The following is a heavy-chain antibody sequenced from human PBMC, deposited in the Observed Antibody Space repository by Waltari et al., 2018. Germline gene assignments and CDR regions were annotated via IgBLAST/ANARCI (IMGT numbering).Heavy chain of an antibody. D-gene: IGHD2-8*01. V-gene: IGHV1-69*10. CDR2: IVPILGIA. Sequence: QVQLVQSGAEVKKPGSSVKVSCKASGGTFSSYAISWVRRDAGQGVEWMGWIVPILGIANYAQKFLGRVTITADKSTSTAYMGLSSLRSEVTAGYYWARSNVYATFCFDYWGQGTLVTVSS. CDR1: GGTFSSYA. J-gene: IGHJ4*02. CDR3: ARSNVYATFCFDY.